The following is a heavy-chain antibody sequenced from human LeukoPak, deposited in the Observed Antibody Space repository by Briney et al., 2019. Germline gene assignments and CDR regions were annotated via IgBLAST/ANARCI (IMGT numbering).Heavy chain of an antibody. D-gene: IGHD3-3*01. V-gene: IGHV3-23*01. CDR3: AKEGDLTIFGVVIPTHNYFDY. CDR1: GFTFSSYA. CDR2: ISGSGGST. J-gene: IGHJ4*02. Sequence: PGGSLRLSCAASGFTFSSYAMSWVRQAPGKGLEWVSAISGSGGSTYYADSVKGRFTISRDNSKNTLYLQMNSLRAEDTAVYYCAKEGDLTIFGVVIPTHNYFDYWSQGTPVTVSS.